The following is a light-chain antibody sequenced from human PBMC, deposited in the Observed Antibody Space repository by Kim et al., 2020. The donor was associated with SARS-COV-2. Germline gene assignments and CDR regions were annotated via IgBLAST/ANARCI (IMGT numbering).Light chain of an antibody. V-gene: IGKV1-39*01. CDR2: AAS. CDR1: QSISSY. J-gene: IGKJ4*01. CDR3: KQSNNNPLT. Sequence: DIQMTQSPSSLSASVGDRVTIFCRASQSISSYLNWYQQKPGKAPKLLIYAASNLQSGVPSRFSGSGSGTDFTLTISSLQPEDFATYYCKQSNNNPLTFGGGTKVDIK.